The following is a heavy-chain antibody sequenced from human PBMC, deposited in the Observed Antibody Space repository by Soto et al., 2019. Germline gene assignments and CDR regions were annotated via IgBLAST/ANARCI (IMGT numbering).Heavy chain of an antibody. CDR1: GYSFTTYW. V-gene: IGHV5-51*01. Sequence: GESLRISCKGSGYSFTTYWIGWVRQMPGKGLEWMGIINPRDSDTRYSPSFQGQVTISADKSINTAYLQWSSLKASDSAMYYCARPGSSSSDYWGQGTLVTVSS. CDR2: INPRDSDT. CDR3: ARPGSSSSDY. D-gene: IGHD6-6*01. J-gene: IGHJ4*02.